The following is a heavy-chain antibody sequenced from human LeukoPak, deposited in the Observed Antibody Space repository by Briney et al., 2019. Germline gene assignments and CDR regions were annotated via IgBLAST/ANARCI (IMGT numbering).Heavy chain of an antibody. CDR3: ARVGIAAAGTPNGDYYYYGMDV. J-gene: IGHJ6*02. V-gene: IGHV3-21*01. D-gene: IGHD6-13*01. Sequence: NPGESLRLSCAASGFTFSSYTMNWVRQAPGKGLEWVSSISSSSSYIYYADSVKGRFTISRDNAKNSLWLQMNSLRAEDTAVYYCARVGIAAAGTPNGDYYYYGMDVWGQRTTVTVSS. CDR1: GFTFSSYT. CDR2: ISSSSSYI.